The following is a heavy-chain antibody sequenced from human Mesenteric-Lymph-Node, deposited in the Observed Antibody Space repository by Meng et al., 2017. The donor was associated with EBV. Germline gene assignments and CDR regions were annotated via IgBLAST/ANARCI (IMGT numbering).Heavy chain of an antibody. V-gene: IGHV3-64*02. CDR3: ARARDNGYLDY. CDR2: ISNDGRSA. D-gene: IGHD2-8*01. CDR1: GFTFSNYN. Sequence: GQLVGAGEGLVQPGGSLRLSCAASGFTFSNYNMHWVRQAPGKGLEYVSAISNDGRSAYYADSVKGRFTISRDNSKNTLYLQMGSLRTEDMAVYFCARARDNGYLDYWGQGTLVTVSS. J-gene: IGHJ4*02.